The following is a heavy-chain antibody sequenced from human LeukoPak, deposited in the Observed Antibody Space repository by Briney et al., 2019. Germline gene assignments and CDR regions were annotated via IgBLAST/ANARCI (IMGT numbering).Heavy chain of an antibody. V-gene: IGHV3-23*01. Sequence: PGGSLRLSCAASGFTFSSYAMSWVRQAPGKGLEWVSAISGSGGSTGYADSVKGRFTISRDNPKNTLYLQMNSLRAEDTAVYYCAKAPVGQCSGGSCYPFDCWGQGTLVTVSS. D-gene: IGHD2-15*01. J-gene: IGHJ4*02. CDR2: ISGSGGST. CDR3: AKAPVGQCSGGSCYPFDC. CDR1: GFTFSSYA.